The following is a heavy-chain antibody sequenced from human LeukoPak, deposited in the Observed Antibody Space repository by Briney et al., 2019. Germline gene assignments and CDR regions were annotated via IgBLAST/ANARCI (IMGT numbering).Heavy chain of an antibody. CDR2: INPGSGDT. CDR1: GYTFTGYF. D-gene: IGHD2-15*01. CDR3: SRGVVVAADPTDV. J-gene: IGHJ6*04. V-gene: IGHV1-2*02. Sequence: ASVKASCKASGYTFTGYFMHWVRQAPGQGLEWMGWINPGSGDTKYAQKFQGRVTMTRDTSISTAYMELSRLRSDDTAVYYCSRGVVVAADPTDVWGRGTTVTVSS.